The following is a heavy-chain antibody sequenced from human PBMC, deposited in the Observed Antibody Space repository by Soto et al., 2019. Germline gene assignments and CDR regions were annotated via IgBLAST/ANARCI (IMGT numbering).Heavy chain of an antibody. D-gene: IGHD6-19*01. Sequence: EVQLVESGGGLVKPGESLRVSCAASGFTFSYYSLHWVRQAPGKGLEWVSSISGSSTYIYYADRVKGRFTISRDNAKNSLYLRLDILRAEDTAVYYCARGDGTGLYNSGWSPRYWGQGTLVTVSS. V-gene: IGHV3-21*04. J-gene: IGHJ4*02. CDR1: GFTFSYYS. CDR2: ISGSSTYI. CDR3: ARGDGTGLYNSGWSPRY.